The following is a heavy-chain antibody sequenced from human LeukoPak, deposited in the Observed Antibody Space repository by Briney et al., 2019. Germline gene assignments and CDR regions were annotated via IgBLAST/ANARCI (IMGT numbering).Heavy chain of an antibody. D-gene: IGHD5-24*01. CDR1: GGSISSYY. J-gene: IGHJ4*02. Sequence: RPSKTLSLTCTVSGGSISSYYWSWIRQPPGKGLEWIGYIYYSGSTNYNPSLKSRVTISVDTSKNQFSLKLSSVTAADTAVYYCARDQDGYNSYFDYWGQGTLVTVSS. CDR2: IYYSGST. V-gene: IGHV4-59*01. CDR3: ARDQDGYNSYFDY.